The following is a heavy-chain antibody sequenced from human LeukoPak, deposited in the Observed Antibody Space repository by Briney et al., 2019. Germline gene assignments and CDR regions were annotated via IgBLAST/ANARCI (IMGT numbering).Heavy chain of an antibody. CDR3: AKDMSGGSSSPFDY. CDR1: GFTVSSNY. D-gene: IGHD6-6*01. J-gene: IGHJ4*02. CDR2: IYSGGST. Sequence: GGSLRLSCAASGFTVSSNYMSWVRQAPGKGLEWVSVIYSGGSTYYADSVKGRFTISRDNSKNTLYLQMNSLRAEDTAVYYCAKDMSGGSSSPFDYWGQGTLVTVSS. V-gene: IGHV3-53*01.